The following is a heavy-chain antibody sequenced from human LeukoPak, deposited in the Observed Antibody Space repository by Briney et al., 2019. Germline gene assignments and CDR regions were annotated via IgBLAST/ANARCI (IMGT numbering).Heavy chain of an antibody. CDR1: GFTFSSYS. CDR2: ISSSSSYI. D-gene: IGHD3-9*01. V-gene: IGHV3-21*01. CDR3: ARGDDILTGYYSPADY. Sequence: GGSLRLSCAASGFTFSSYSMNWVRQAPGKGLEWVSSISSSSSYIYYADSVKGRFTISRDNAKNTLYLQMNSLRAEDTAVYYCARGDDILTGYYSPADYWGQGTLVTVSS. J-gene: IGHJ4*02.